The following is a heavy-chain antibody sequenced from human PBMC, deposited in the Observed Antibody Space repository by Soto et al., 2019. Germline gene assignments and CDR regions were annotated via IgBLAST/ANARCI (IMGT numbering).Heavy chain of an antibody. CDR3: ATCSGGSCYSVGVALDY. J-gene: IGHJ4*02. Sequence: GGSLRLSCAASGFTFSTYAMHWVRQAPGKGLEWLVVISYDGSNKYYAGSVKGRVTISRDNSRKTVYLQMNSLRADDTAMYYCATCSGGSCYSVGVALDYWGQGTLVTVSS. V-gene: IGHV3-30-3*01. CDR1: GFTFSTYA. D-gene: IGHD2-15*01. CDR2: ISYDGSNK.